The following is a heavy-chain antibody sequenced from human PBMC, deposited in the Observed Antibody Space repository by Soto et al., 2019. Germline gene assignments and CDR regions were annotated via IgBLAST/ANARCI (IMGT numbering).Heavy chain of an antibody. D-gene: IGHD2-15*01. CDR1: GYSFTSYW. V-gene: IGHV5-51*01. CDR3: ARHWGNYCSGGSCYYNYYYMDV. CDR2: IYPGDSDT. J-gene: IGHJ6*03. Sequence: GESLKISCKGSGYSFTSYWIGWVRQMPGKGLEWMGIIYPGDSDTRYSPSFQGQVTISADKSISTAYLQWSSLKASDTAMYYCARHWGNYCSGGSCYYNYYYMDVWGKGTTVTVSS.